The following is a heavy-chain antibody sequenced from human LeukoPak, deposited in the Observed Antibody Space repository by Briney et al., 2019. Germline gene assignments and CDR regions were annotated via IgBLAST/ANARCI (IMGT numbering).Heavy chain of an antibody. Sequence: SETLSLTCTVSGASISSSSSSWGWVRQPPGKGPEWIGSIYYSGLTYDNPSLKSRVSISVDPSKNHFSLKVSSATAADTAVYYCASGTFDDYGDYDRGDYFDHWGQGTLVTVSS. CDR2: IYYSGLT. J-gene: IGHJ4*02. D-gene: IGHD4-17*01. V-gene: IGHV4-39*02. CDR3: ASGTFDDYGDYDRGDYFDH. CDR1: GASISSSSSS.